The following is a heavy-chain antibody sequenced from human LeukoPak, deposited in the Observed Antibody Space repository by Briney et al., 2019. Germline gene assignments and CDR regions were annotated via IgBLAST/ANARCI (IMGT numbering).Heavy chain of an antibody. CDR1: GYTFTSYY. D-gene: IGHD5-24*01. Sequence: ASVKVSCKASGYTFTSYYLHWVRQAPGQGLEWMGIINPSGGNTNYAQKFQDRVTKTRDTSTSTVYMQLSSLRSEDTAVYYCARDEMDSLDYWGQGTLVTVS. CDR2: INPSGGNT. CDR3: ARDEMDSLDY. V-gene: IGHV1-46*01. J-gene: IGHJ4*02.